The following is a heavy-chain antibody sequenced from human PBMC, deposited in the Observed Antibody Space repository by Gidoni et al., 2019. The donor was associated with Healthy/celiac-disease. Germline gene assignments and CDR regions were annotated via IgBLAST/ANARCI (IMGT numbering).Heavy chain of an antibody. CDR1: GGSISSRSDY. CDR3: ARPIAVAGTGFAP. CDR2: IYYSGRT. J-gene: IGHJ5*02. D-gene: IGHD6-19*01. V-gene: IGHV4-39*01. Sequence: QLQRQESGPGLGKPSEDLSLTGTGSGGSISSRSDYWGWIRQPPGKGLEWIGSIYYSGRTYDTPSLKSRVTISVDTSKNQFSLMLSSVTAADTAVYYCARPIAVAGTGFAPWGQGTLVTVSS.